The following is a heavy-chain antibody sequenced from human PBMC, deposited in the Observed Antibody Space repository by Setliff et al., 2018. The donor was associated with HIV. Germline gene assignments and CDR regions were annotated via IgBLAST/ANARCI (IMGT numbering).Heavy chain of an antibody. CDR1: GGSISSSSYY. CDR3: ARHLYGGYYGMDV. CDR2: IYYSGST. J-gene: IGHJ6*02. Sequence: SETLSLTCTVSGGSISSSSYYWGWIRQPPGKGLEWIGSIYYSGSTYYNPSLKSRVTISVDTSKNQFSLKLSSVTAADTAVYYCARHLYGGYYGMDVWGQGTTVTVSS. D-gene: IGHD2-15*01. V-gene: IGHV4-39*01.